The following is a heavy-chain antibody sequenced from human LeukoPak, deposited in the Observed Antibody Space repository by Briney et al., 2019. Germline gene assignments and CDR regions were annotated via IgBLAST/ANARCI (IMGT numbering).Heavy chain of an antibody. D-gene: IGHD6-13*01. CDR2: ILRNSGSI. V-gene: IGHV3-9*01. Sequence: SGGSLRLSCAASGFTFDDYAMHWVRQAPGKGLEWVSGILRNSGSIGYADSVKGRFTISRDDAKNSLYLQMNSLRAEDTALYYCVKDGGRDTAAAYYWGQGALASVSS. CDR1: GFTFDDYA. J-gene: IGHJ4*02. CDR3: VKDGGRDTAAAYY.